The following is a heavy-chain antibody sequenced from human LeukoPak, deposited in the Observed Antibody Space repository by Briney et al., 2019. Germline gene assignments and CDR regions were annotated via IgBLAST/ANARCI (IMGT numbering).Heavy chain of an antibody. CDR1: GFTFSSYA. J-gene: IGHJ4*02. Sequence: GGSLRLSCAASGFTFSSYAMTWVRQAPGKGLEWVSTISSNGYSTYYADSVKGRFTISRDNSKNTLYLQLNSLRAEDTTVYYCAKTTYASNSSGWYNHFDYWGQGTLVTVSS. CDR2: ISSNGYST. CDR3: AKTTYASNSSGWYNHFDY. D-gene: IGHD6-19*01. V-gene: IGHV3-23*01.